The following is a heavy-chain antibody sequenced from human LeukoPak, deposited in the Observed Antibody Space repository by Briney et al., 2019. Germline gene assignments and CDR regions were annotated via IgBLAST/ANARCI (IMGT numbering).Heavy chain of an antibody. CDR2: IYSIGTT. CDR1: GASVSSGAYY. V-gene: IGHV4-61*08. Sequence: SERLSLTCTVSGASVSSGAYYWSWIRQPPGKGLEWIGYIYSIGTTNDNPSLKSRVTISLDTSRNQFSLRLRSVTAADTAVYYCARDQLAEAEKWFDPWGQGTL. J-gene: IGHJ5*02. CDR3: ARDQLAEAEKWFDP. D-gene: IGHD6-19*01.